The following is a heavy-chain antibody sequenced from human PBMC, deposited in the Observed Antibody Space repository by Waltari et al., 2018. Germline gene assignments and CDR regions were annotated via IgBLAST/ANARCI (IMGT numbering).Heavy chain of an antibody. V-gene: IGHV1-3*01. D-gene: IGHD3-10*01. CDR3: ARSMVQGVIIHIWFDP. Sequence: QVQFVQSGAEVKKPGASVKVSCKASGYTFSNYAMHWVRQAPGQSPEWMGRINGCTGDTKYSQQFQGRGTISRDTSASTAYMELSSLRSADTVVYYCARSMVQGVIIHIWFDPWGQGTLVTVSS. J-gene: IGHJ5*02. CDR1: GYTFSNYA. CDR2: INGCTGDT.